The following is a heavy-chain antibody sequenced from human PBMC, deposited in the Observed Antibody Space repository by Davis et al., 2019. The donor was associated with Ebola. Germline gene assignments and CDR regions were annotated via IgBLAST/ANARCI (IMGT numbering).Heavy chain of an antibody. CDR3: ARGMYPFDY. Sequence: SETLSLTCAISGDSVSSNSAAWNWIRQSPSSGLEWLGRTYYRSKWYNDYAVSGKSRITINPDTAKTQFSLQLNSVTPEDTAVYYCARGMYPFDYWGQGTLVTVSS. CDR2: TYYRSKWYN. V-gene: IGHV6-1*01. J-gene: IGHJ4*02. D-gene: IGHD2-2*01. CDR1: GDSVSSNSAA.